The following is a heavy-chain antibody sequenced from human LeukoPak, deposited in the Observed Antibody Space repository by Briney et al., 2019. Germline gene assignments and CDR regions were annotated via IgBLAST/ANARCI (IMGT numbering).Heavy chain of an antibody. D-gene: IGHD1-20*01. J-gene: IGHJ4*02. CDR3: ARGSRLNGNRFPSNY. CDR2: INPNSGGT. Sequence: ASVKVSCKASGYTFTGYYMHWVRQAPGQGLEWMGWINPNSGGTNYAQKFQGRVTMTRDTSISTAYMELSRLRSDDTAKYYCARGSRLNGNRFPSNYWGQGTLVTVAS. V-gene: IGHV1-2*02. CDR1: GYTFTGYY.